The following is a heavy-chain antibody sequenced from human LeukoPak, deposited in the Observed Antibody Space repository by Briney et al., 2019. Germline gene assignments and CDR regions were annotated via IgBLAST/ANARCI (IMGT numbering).Heavy chain of an antibody. D-gene: IGHD3-22*01. CDR3: AREGYYDSSGLNYYYYYYMDV. V-gene: IGHV4-34*01. J-gene: IGHJ6*03. CDR2: INHSGST. Sequence: PSETLSLTCAVYGGSFSGYYWSWIRQPPGKGLEWIGEINHSGSTNYNPSLKSRVTISVDTSKNQFSLKLSSVTAADTAVYYCAREGYYDSSGLNYYYYYYMDVWGKGTTVTISS. CDR1: GGSFSGYY.